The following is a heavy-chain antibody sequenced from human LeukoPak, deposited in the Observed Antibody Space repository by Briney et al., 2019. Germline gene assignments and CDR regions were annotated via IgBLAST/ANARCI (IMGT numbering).Heavy chain of an antibody. Sequence: ASVKVSCKASGYTFTSYDINWVRQATGQGLEWMGWMNPNSGNTGYAQKFQGRVTMTRNTSISTAYMELSSLRSEDTAVYYCARVIGSSNTIFGVVITFRDYHYYMDVWGKGTTVTVSS. CDR3: ARVIGSSNTIFGVVITFRDYHYYMDV. CDR1: GYTFTSYD. CDR2: MNPNSGNT. D-gene: IGHD3-3*01. V-gene: IGHV1-8*01. J-gene: IGHJ6*03.